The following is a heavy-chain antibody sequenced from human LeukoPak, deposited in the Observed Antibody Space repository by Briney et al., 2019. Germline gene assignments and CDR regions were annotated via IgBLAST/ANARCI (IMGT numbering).Heavy chain of an antibody. J-gene: IGHJ3*02. V-gene: IGHV3-13*04. CDR3: ARVNIVGAIPGDAFDI. CDR1: GFTFRSYD. CDR2: IGTAGDT. D-gene: IGHD1-26*01. Sequence: GGSLRLSCAASGFTFRSYDMHWVRQATGKGLEWVSTIGTAGDTYYRGSVKGRFTISRDNAKNSLYLQMDSLRAGDTAVYYCARVNIVGAIPGDAFDIWGQGTMVTVSS.